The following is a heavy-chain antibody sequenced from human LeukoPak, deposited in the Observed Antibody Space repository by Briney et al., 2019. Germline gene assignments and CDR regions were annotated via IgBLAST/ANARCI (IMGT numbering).Heavy chain of an antibody. CDR1: GFTFSSYE. CDR2: ISSSGSTI. Sequence: GGSLRLSCAASGFTFSSYEMNWVRQAPGKGLEWVSYISSSGSTIYYADSVKGRVTISRDNAKNSLYLQMNSLRAEDTAVYYCARDLGSMIVVDGAFDIWGQGTMVTVSS. J-gene: IGHJ3*02. V-gene: IGHV3-48*03. CDR3: ARDLGSMIVVDGAFDI. D-gene: IGHD3-22*01.